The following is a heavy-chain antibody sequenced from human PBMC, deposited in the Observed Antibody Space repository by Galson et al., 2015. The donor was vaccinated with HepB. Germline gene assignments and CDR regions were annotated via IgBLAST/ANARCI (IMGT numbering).Heavy chain of an antibody. D-gene: IGHD4-17*01. V-gene: IGHV3-23*01. CDR3: AKIPINDYGDYYYYYGMDV. Sequence: SLRLSCAASGFTFSSYAMSWVRQAPGKGLEWVSAISGSGGSTYYADSVKGRFTISRDNSKNTLYLQMNSLRAEDTAVYYCAKIPINDYGDYYYYYGMDVWGQGTTVTVSS. CDR2: ISGSGGST. CDR1: GFTFSSYA. J-gene: IGHJ6*02.